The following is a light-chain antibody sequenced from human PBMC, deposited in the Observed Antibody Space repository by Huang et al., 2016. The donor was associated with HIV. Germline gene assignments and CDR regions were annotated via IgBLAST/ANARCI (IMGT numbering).Light chain of an antibody. J-gene: IGKJ1*01. CDR1: QSVSSN. V-gene: IGKV3-15*01. CDR2: GAS. CDR3: QQYNNWPRT. Sequence: EIVMTPSPATLSVSPGEKATHSCRASQSVSSNLAWYQQKPGQAPRRLIYGASTRATGIPARISGSGSAKEFTLTSSSLQSEDSVVYYYQQYNNWPRTFGQGTKVEIK.